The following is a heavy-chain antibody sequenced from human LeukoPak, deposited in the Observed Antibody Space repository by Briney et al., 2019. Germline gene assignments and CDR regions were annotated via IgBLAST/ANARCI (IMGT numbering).Heavy chain of an antibody. CDR2: IIPIFGTA. V-gene: IGHV1-69*05. Sequence: SVMVSCKASGGTFSSYAISWVRQAPGQGLEWMGGIIPIFGTANYAQKFQGRVTITTDESTSTAYMELSSLRSEDTAVYYCARSFILVTDYYYMDVWGKGTTVTVSS. CDR3: ARSFILVTDYYYMDV. D-gene: IGHD2-15*01. J-gene: IGHJ6*03. CDR1: GGTFSSYA.